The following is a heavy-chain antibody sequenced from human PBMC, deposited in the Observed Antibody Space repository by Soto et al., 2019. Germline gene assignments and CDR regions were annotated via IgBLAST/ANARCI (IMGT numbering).Heavy chain of an antibody. J-gene: IGHJ4*02. CDR3: ARGDIVVVPAASFDY. D-gene: IGHD2-2*01. Sequence: GGSLRLSCAASGFTFSDYYMSWIRQAPGKGLEWVSYISSSGSTIYYADSVKGRFTISRDNAKNSLYLQMNSLRAEDTAVYYCARGDIVVVPAASFDYWGQGTLVTVSS. CDR1: GFTFSDYY. CDR2: ISSSGSTI. V-gene: IGHV3-11*01.